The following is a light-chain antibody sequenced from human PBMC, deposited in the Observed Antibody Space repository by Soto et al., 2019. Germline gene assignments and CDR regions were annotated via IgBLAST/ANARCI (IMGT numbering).Light chain of an antibody. Sequence: DIQMTQSPSTLSASVGDRVTITCRASQRISPWLAWYQQKPGKAPKILIYKASSLESGVPSRLSGGDSGTEFTLTISSLQPDDFATYFCQQYKTYSRTFGQGTKLEIK. CDR2: KAS. V-gene: IGKV1-5*03. J-gene: IGKJ2*01. CDR3: QQYKTYSRT. CDR1: QRISPW.